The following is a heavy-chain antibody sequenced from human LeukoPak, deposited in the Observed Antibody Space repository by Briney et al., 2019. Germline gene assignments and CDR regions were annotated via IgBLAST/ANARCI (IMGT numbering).Heavy chain of an antibody. CDR2: ISGSGGST. Sequence: GGSLRLSCAASGFTFSSYAMSWFRQAPGKGLEWVSAISGSGGSTYYADSVKGRFTISRDNSKNTLYLQMNSLRAEDTAVYYCARDIPGYCSSTSCYPGLVYWGQGTLVTVSS. CDR1: GFTFSSYA. CDR3: ARDIPGYCSSTSCYPGLVY. V-gene: IGHV3-23*01. D-gene: IGHD2-2*01. J-gene: IGHJ4*02.